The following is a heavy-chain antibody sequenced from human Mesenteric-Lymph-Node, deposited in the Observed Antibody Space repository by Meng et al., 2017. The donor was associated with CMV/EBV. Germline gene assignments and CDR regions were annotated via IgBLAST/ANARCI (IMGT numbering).Heavy chain of an antibody. Sequence: SCKASGGTFSSYAISWVRQAPGQGVEWMGRIIPILGIANYAQKFQGRVTITADKSTSTAYMELSSLRSEDTAVYYCARAKATSMDYWGQGTLVTVSS. J-gene: IGHJ4*02. V-gene: IGHV1-69*04. CDR2: IIPILGIA. CDR3: ARAKATSMDY. CDR1: GGTFSSYA. D-gene: IGHD2-2*01.